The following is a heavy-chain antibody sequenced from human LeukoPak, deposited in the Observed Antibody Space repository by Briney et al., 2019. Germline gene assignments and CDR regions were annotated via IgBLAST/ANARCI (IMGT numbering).Heavy chain of an antibody. V-gene: IGHV3-23*01. D-gene: IGHD1-26*01. Sequence: GGSLRLSCAASGFTVSSNYMSWVRQAPGKGLEWVSAISGSGGSTYYADSVKGRFTISRDDSKNTLYLQMNSLRAEDTAVYYCAKAAHSGSYSSFDYWGQGTLVTVSS. CDR3: AKAAHSGSYSSFDY. CDR1: GFTVSSNY. J-gene: IGHJ4*02. CDR2: ISGSGGST.